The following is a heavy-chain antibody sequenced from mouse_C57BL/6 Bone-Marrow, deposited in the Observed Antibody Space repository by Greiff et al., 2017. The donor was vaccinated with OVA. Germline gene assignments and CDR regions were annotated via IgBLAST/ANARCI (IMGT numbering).Heavy chain of an antibody. J-gene: IGHJ4*01. CDR2: IYPRSGNT. V-gene: IGHV1-81*01. CDR1: GYTFTSYG. Sequence: QVQLQQSGAELARPGASVKLSCKASGYTFTSYGISWVKQRTGQGLEWIGEIYPRSGNTYYNEKFKGKATLTADKSSSTAYMELRSLTSEDSVVYFCARRAGYFLYAMDYWGQGTSVTVSS. D-gene: IGHD2-3*01. CDR3: ARRAGYFLYAMDY.